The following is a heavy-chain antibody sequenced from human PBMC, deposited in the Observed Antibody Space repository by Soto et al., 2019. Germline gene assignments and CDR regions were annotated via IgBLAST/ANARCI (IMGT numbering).Heavy chain of an antibody. Sequence: QVQLQESGPGLVKPSQTLSLTCTVSGGSISSGDYYWSWIRQPPGKGLEWIGYIYYSGSTYYNPSLKRRVTISLDTYKNRFSVKLCSVTAAATAGYYCARYAPVFREVWFDHWGQGTLVTVSS. CDR1: GGSISSGDYY. CDR3: ARYAPVFREVWFDH. V-gene: IGHV4-30-4*01. CDR2: IYYSGST. D-gene: IGHD2-2*01. J-gene: IGHJ5*02.